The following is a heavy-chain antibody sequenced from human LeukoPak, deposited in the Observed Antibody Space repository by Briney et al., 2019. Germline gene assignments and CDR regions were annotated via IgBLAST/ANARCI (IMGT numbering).Heavy chain of an antibody. CDR1: GGSFSGYS. J-gene: IGHJ5*02. D-gene: IGHD2-8*02. Sequence: SETLSLTCAIYGGSFSGYSWSWIRQPPGKGLEWIGEINHSGGANYNPSLKSRVTISVDTSKNQFSLKLSSVTAADTAVYYCARDRPVSGANWFDPWGQGALVTVSS. CDR2: INHSGGA. CDR3: ARDRPVSGANWFDP. V-gene: IGHV4-34*01.